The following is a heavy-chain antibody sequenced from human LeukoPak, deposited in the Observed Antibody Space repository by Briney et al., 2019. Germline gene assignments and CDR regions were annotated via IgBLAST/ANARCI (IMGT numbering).Heavy chain of an antibody. CDR2: ITSGAGST. J-gene: IGHJ4*02. CDR1: GFSISDYY. V-gene: IGHV3-11*01. Sequence: GGSLRLSCDASGFSISDYYMSWIRQSPGKGLEWMSYITSGAGSTKYAHSVKGRFTISRDKAKNSVALQLNSLRAEDTAVYYCTRERRGTYYPFESWGQGTLVTVSS. CDR3: TRERRGTYYPFES. D-gene: IGHD3-16*01.